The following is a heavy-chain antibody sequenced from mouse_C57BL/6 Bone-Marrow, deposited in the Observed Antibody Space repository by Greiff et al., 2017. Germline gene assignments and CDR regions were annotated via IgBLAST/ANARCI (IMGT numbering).Heavy chain of an antibody. V-gene: IGHV5-15*01. Sequence: EVKVVESGGGLVQPGGSLELSCAASGFTFSDYGMAWVRQAPRKGPEWVAFISNLAYSIYYADTVTGRFTISRENAKNTLYLEMSSLRSEDTAMYYCARLGSLYYYAMDYWGQGTSVTVSS. CDR1: GFTFSDYG. CDR3: ARLGSLYYYAMDY. CDR2: ISNLAYSI. J-gene: IGHJ4*01.